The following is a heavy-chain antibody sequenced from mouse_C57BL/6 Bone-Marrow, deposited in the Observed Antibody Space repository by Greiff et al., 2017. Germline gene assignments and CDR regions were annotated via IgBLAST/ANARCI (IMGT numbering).Heavy chain of an antibody. CDR1: GFTFSSYA. Sequence: EVQLQESGGGLVKPGGSLKLSCAASGFTFSSYAMSWVRQTPEKRLEWVATISDGGSYTYYPDNVKGRFTISRDNAKNNLYLQMSHLKSEDTAMYYCARVYYDYDRYFDVWGTGTTVTVSS. D-gene: IGHD2-4*01. CDR2: ISDGGSYT. CDR3: ARVYYDYDRYFDV. V-gene: IGHV5-4*01. J-gene: IGHJ1*03.